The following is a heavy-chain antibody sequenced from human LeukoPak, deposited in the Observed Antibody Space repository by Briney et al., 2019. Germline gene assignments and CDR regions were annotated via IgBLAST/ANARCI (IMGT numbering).Heavy chain of an antibody. V-gene: IGHV3-23*01. D-gene: IGHD3-3*01. CDR1: GFTFSEYA. J-gene: IGHJ4*02. CDR3: ARDSPGITIFGVVTPN. Sequence: GGSLRLSCAASGFTFSEYAMSWVRQAPGKGLEWVSAITGSGGSIYYADSVKGRFTISRDNSINTLFLQMNSLRAEDTAVYYCARDSPGITIFGVVTPNGGQGTLVTVSS. CDR2: ITGSGGSI.